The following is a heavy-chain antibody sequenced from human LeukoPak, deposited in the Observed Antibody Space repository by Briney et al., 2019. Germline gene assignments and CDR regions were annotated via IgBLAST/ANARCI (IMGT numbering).Heavy chain of an antibody. CDR3: ARRAHCSGGSCYGDY. Sequence: GESLKISCKGSGYSLTSYWIGWVRQMPGKGLEWMGIIYPDDSDTRYSPSFQGQVTVSADKSISTAYLQWSSLKASDTAMYYCARRAHCSGGSCYGDYWGQGTLVTVSS. CDR2: IYPDDSDT. CDR1: GYSLTSYW. D-gene: IGHD2-15*01. J-gene: IGHJ4*02. V-gene: IGHV5-51*01.